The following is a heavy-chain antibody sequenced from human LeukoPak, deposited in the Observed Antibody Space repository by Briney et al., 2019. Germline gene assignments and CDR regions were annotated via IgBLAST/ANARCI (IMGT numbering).Heavy chain of an antibody. CDR2: ISNDLSTI. D-gene: IGHD2-8*02. J-gene: IGHJ4*02. CDR3: ARARGGRTYSETGGYPVFDN. Sequence: GGSLRLSCAASRFTFSDYRMNWVRQAPGKGLEWISYISNDLSTIHYAASVKGRFTISRDNARNSLYLQMDSLRAEDTAVYFCARARGGRTYSETGGYPVFDNWGQGTLVTVSS. V-gene: IGHV3-48*04. CDR1: RFTFSDYR.